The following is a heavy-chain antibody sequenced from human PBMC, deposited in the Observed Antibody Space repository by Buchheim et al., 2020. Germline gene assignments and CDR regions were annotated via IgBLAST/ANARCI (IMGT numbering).Heavy chain of an antibody. D-gene: IGHD1-26*01. CDR2: INGGGRST. CDR1: GFTFSSYW. V-gene: IGHV3-74*01. CDR3: ARGAASGSHGY. Sequence: EVQLVESGGGLVQPGGSLRLSCTVSGFTFSSYWMHWVRQVPGKGLVWVSRINGGGRSTDYADSVKGRFTISRDNAKNTLYLQMNSLRAEDTAVYYCARGAASGSHGYWGQGTL. J-gene: IGHJ4*02.